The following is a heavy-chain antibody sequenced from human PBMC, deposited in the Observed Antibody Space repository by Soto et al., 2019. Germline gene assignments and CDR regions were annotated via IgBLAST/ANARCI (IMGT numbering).Heavy chain of an antibody. D-gene: IGHD3-3*01. CDR1: GYSFTSYW. J-gene: IGHJ6*02. CDR2: IDPSDSYT. V-gene: IGHV5-10-1*01. CDR3: ASPSPSITIFGVVPADYYGMDV. Sequence: PGESLKISCKGSGYSFTSYWISWVRQMPGKGLEWMGRIDPSDSYTNYSPSFQGHVTISADKSISTAYLQWSSLKASDTAMYYCASPSPSITIFGVVPADYYGMDVWGQRTTVTVSS.